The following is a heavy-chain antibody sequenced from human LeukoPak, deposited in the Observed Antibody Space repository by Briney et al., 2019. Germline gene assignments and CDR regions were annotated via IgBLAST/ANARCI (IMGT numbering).Heavy chain of an antibody. V-gene: IGHV5-51*01. D-gene: IGHD6-13*01. CDR2: MYPGDSDT. J-gene: IGHJ4*02. CDR1: GYSFTTYW. CDR3: ASPYSSNWPPSFDY. Sequence: GESLKISCKGSGYSFTTYWIGWVRQMPGKGLEWMGIMYPGDSDTRYRPCFQGQVTISADKSISTAYLQWSSLKASDTAMYYCASPYSSNWPPSFDYWGQGTLVTVTS.